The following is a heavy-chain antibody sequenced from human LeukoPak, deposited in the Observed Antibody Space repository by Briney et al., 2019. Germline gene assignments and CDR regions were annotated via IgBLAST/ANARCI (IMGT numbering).Heavy chain of an antibody. CDR3: AKDLYGYGDQEGTYYFDY. CDR1: GITFSSYA. V-gene: IGHV3-23*01. J-gene: IGHJ4*02. CDR2: ISGSGGST. D-gene: IGHD4-17*01. Sequence: GGSLRLSCAVSGITFSSYAMSWVRQAPGKGLEWVSAISGSGGSTYYADSVKGRFTISRDNSKNTLYLQMNSLRAEDTAVYYCAKDLYGYGDQEGTYYFDYWGQGTLVTVSS.